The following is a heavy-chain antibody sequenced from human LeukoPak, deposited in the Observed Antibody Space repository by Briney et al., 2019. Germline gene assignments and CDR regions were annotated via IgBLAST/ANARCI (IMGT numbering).Heavy chain of an antibody. CDR1: GYTFTGYY. CDR2: INPNSGGT. D-gene: IGHD4-23*01. J-gene: IGHJ4*02. V-gene: IGHV1-2*02. CDR3: ARDERRTVVTRAYVGFDY. Sequence: PGASVKVSCKASGYTFTGYYMHWVRQAPGQGLEWMGWINPNSGGTNYAQKFQGRVTMTRDTSISTAYMELSRLRSDDTAVYYCARDERRTVVTRAYVGFDYWGQGTLVTVSS.